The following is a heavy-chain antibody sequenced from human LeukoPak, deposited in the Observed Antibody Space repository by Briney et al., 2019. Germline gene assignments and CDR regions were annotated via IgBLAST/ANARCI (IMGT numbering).Heavy chain of an antibody. CDR1: GGSISNYY. Sequence: SETLSLTCTVSGGSISNYYWSWIRQPPGKGLEWIGYIYYSGSTNYNPSLKSRVTISVDTSKNQFSLKLSSVTAADTAVYYCARISDFWSGYYKYYYYGMDVWGQGTTVTVSS. J-gene: IGHJ6*02. CDR2: IYYSGST. V-gene: IGHV4-59*12. D-gene: IGHD3-3*01. CDR3: ARISDFWSGYYKYYYYGMDV.